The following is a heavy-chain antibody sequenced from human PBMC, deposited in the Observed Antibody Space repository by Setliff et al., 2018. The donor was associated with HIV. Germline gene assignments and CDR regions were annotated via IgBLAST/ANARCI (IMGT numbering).Heavy chain of an antibody. V-gene: IGHV4-61*08. CDR2: MFYSGTT. CDR1: GDSVTSGGFF. Sequence: SETLSLTCSVSGDSVTSGGFFWSWIRQRPEKGLEWIGHMFYSGTTYYTPSLKSRITMSLDTSKNQISLKLSSVTAADTAVYFCARGSRYYGSGRYYVVDDYWGQGTLVTVSS. J-gene: IGHJ4*02. CDR3: ARGSRYYGSGRYYVVDDY. D-gene: IGHD3-10*01.